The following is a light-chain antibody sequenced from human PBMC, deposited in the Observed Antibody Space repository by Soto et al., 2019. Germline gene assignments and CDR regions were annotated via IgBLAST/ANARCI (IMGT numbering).Light chain of an antibody. CDR2: WAS. Sequence: DIVMTQSPDSLAVSLGERATINCKSSQSVLYSSNNKNYLAWYQQKPGQPPKLLIYWASTRKSGVPDRFSGSGSGTDFTLTISSLQAEDVAVYSCQQYYTTPWTFGQGTKVDIK. CDR1: QSVLYSSNNKNY. J-gene: IGKJ1*01. V-gene: IGKV4-1*01. CDR3: QQYYTTPWT.